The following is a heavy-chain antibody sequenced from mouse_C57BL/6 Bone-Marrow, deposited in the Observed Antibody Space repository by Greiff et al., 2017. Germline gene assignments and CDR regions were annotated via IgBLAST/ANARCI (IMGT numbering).Heavy chain of an antibody. CDR3: AINYYGSSYRFAD. V-gene: IGHV1-4*01. J-gene: IGHJ3*01. D-gene: IGHD1-1*01. CDR2: INPSSGYT. Sequence: VQLQQSGAELARPGASVKMSCKASGYTFTSYTMHWVKQRPGQGLEWIGYINPSSGYTKYNQKFKDKATLTADKSSSTAYMQLSSLTSEDSAVYYCAINYYGSSYRFADWGQGTLVTVSA. CDR1: GYTFTSYT.